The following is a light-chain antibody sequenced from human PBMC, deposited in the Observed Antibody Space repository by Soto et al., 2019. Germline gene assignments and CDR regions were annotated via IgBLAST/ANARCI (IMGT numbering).Light chain of an antibody. CDR1: SSDVGGYNY. J-gene: IGLJ1*01. CDR3: SSYTSSSTSHV. CDR2: DVS. Sequence: QSALTKPASVSGSPGQSITISCTGTSSDVGGYNYVSWFQQHPGKGPKLMIYDVSNRPSGVSNRFSGSKSGNTASLTISGLQAEDEADYYCSSYTSSSTSHVFGTGTKLTVL. V-gene: IGLV2-14*01.